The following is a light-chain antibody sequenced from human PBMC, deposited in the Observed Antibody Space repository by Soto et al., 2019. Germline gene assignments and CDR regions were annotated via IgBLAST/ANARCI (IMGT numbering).Light chain of an antibody. CDR2: GAS. J-gene: IGKJ1*01. Sequence: EIVLTQSPGTLSLSPGERATLSCRASQSVSSSYLAWYQQKPGQAPRLLLYGASSRATGIPDRFSGSGSGTDFTITISRLEPEYFAVYYCQQYGSSPWTFGQGTKVEIK. V-gene: IGKV3-20*01. CDR1: QSVSSSY. CDR3: QQYGSSPWT.